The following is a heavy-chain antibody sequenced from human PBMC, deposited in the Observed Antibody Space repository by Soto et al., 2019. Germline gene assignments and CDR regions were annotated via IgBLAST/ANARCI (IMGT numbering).Heavy chain of an antibody. CDR3: ATSPGSVAGDY. CDR2: ISLSGST. J-gene: IGHJ4*02. Sequence: SETLSVTCAVSDGSISTTNWWSWVRQPPGKGLEWIGEISLSGSTNYNPSLKSRVTISVDKSTNQFSLKLRSVTAADTAAYYCATSPGSVAGDYWGQGTLVTVSS. D-gene: IGHD6-13*01. V-gene: IGHV4-4*02. CDR1: DGSISTTNW.